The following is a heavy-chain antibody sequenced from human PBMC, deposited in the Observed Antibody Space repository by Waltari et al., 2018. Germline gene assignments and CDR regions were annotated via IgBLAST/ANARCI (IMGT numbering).Heavy chain of an antibody. V-gene: IGHV4-4*02. CDR3: ARVTAGCSSTSCYLDS. Sequence: QVQLQESGPGLVKPSGTLSLTCTVSCVSISRHNCCNWVRRSPGKGLEWIGEMHPGGGTNYNPSLKSRVAISLDMSENQFSLMLTSVTAADTALYYCARVTAGCSSTSCYLDSWGQGTLVTVSS. CDR2: MHPGGGT. CDR1: CVSISRHNC. J-gene: IGHJ4*02. D-gene: IGHD2-2*01.